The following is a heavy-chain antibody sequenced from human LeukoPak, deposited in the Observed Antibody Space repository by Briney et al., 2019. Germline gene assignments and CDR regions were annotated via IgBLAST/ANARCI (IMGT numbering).Heavy chain of an antibody. V-gene: IGHV4-4*02. CDR2: IYHSGST. D-gene: IGHD6-13*01. J-gene: IGHJ5*02. CDR1: GGSIRSSNW. CDR3: ARVRQQLVRWFDP. Sequence: SETLSLTCAVSGGSIRSSNWWSWVRQPPGKGLEWIGEIYHSGSTNYNPSLKSRVTISVDKSKNQFSLKLSSVTAADTAVYYCARVRQQLVRWFDPWGQGTLVTVSS.